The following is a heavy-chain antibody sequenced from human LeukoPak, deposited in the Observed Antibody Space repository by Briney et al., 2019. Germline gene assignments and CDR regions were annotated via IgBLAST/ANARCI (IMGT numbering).Heavy chain of an antibody. D-gene: IGHD6-19*01. CDR1: GYTFTDYN. J-gene: IGHJ4*02. V-gene: IGHV1-2*02. CDR2: INPKSGGT. Sequence: GASEKVSCKASGYTFTDYNLHWVRQAPGEGVEWMGWINPKSGGTKFAQKHQGGVTMTADTSIDTAYLELSNLKSDDTAIYYCARSSSGWPLYFDCWGQGTLVTVSS. CDR3: ARSSSGWPLYFDC.